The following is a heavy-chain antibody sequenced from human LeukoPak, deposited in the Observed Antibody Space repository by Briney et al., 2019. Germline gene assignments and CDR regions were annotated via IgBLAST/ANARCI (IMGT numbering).Heavy chain of an antibody. CDR1: GFTFSTYA. V-gene: IGHV3-23*01. CDR3: ARDIERFLEWLLSTRFYGMDV. Sequence: GGSLRLSCVASGFTFSTYAMTWVRQAPGKGLEWVSVISGSGRSGTNYADSVKGRFTISRDNSKNTLYLQMNSLRAEDTAVYYCARDIERFLEWLLSTRFYGMDVWGQGTTVTVSS. J-gene: IGHJ6*02. D-gene: IGHD3-3*01. CDR2: ISGSGRSGT.